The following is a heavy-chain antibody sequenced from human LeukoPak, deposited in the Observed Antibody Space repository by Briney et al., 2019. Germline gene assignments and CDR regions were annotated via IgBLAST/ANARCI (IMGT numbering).Heavy chain of an antibody. J-gene: IGHJ3*02. V-gene: IGHV4-39*07. CDR2: IYYSGST. D-gene: IGHD4-17*01. Sequence: SETLSLTCTVSGGSISSSSYYWGWIRQPPGKGLEWIGSIYYSGSTYYNPSLKSRVTISVDTSKNQFSLKLSSVTAADTAVYYCVTPSAQAAVTTWSAFDIWGQGTMVTVSS. CDR3: VTPSAQAAVTTWSAFDI. CDR1: GGSISSSSYY.